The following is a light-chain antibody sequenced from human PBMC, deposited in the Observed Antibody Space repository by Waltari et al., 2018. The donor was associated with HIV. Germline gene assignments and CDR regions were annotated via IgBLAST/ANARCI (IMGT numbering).Light chain of an antibody. Sequence: QSVLTQPPSVSAAPGQQVTISCSQSRSNIGRTSVSWYQHLPGTAPKIVIYETNKRPSGIPDRFSGSKSGTSGTLDITGLQTGDEADYYCGAWDNSLGGVVFGGGTKLTVL. CDR1: RSNIGRTS. V-gene: IGLV1-51*02. J-gene: IGLJ2*01. CDR2: ETN. CDR3: GAWDNSLGGVV.